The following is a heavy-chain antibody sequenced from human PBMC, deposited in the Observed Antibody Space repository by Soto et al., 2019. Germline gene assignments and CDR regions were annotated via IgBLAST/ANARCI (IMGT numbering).Heavy chain of an antibody. Sequence: QVQLVQSGAEVKKPGSSVKVSCKASGGTFSSYTISWVRQAPGQGLEWMGRIIPILGIANYAQKFQGRVTITADKSTSTAYMELSSLRSEDTAVYYCAQRDSGYDLGQYNIDYWGQGTLVTVSS. CDR1: GGTFSSYT. J-gene: IGHJ4*02. CDR2: IIPILGIA. CDR3: AQRDSGYDLGQYNIDY. D-gene: IGHD5-12*01. V-gene: IGHV1-69*02.